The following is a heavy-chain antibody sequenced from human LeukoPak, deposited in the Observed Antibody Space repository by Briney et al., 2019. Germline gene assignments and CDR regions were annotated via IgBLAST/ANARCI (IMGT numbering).Heavy chain of an antibody. Sequence: ASVKVSCKASGYTFTGYYMHWVRQAPGQGLEWMGWINPNSGGTNYAQKFQGRVTMTRDTSISTAYMELSRLRSDDTAVYYCARVYVWGTNYYFNYRGQGTLVTVSS. CDR3: ARVYVWGTNYYFNY. D-gene: IGHD3-16*01. V-gene: IGHV1-2*02. CDR1: GYTFTGYY. CDR2: INPNSGGT. J-gene: IGHJ4*02.